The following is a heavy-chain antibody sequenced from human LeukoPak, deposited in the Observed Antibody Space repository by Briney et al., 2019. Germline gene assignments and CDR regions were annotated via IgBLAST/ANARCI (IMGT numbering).Heavy chain of an antibody. CDR1: GGTFSSYA. Sequence: ASVKVSCKASGGTFSSYAISWVRQAPGQGLEWMGGIIPIFGTANYAQKFQGRVTITTDESTSTAYMELSSLRSEDTAVYYCARVGCSSTSCHHPRYYYYMDVWGKGTTVTVSS. CDR3: ARVGCSSTSCHHPRYYYYMDV. V-gene: IGHV1-69*05. J-gene: IGHJ6*03. D-gene: IGHD2-2*01. CDR2: IIPIFGTA.